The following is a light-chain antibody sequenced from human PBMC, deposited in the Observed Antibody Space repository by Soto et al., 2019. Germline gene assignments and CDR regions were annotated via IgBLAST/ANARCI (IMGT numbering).Light chain of an antibody. CDR2: KAS. CDR1: QSISIW. Sequence: DIQMTQSPSTLSASVGERVIITCRASQSISIWLAWYQQRPGKAPKLLIYKASSLQSGVPSRFSGSGSGTEFTLTISSLQPDDFATYYCQHYNSYSEAFGQGTKVDIK. CDR3: QHYNSYSEA. V-gene: IGKV1-5*03. J-gene: IGKJ1*01.